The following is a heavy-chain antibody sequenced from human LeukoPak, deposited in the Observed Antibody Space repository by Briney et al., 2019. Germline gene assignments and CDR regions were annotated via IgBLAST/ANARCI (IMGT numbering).Heavy chain of an antibody. Sequence: ASVKVSCKASVGTFSSYAISWVRQAPGQRLEWLGGIIPIFGTANYAQKFQGRVTITADESTSTAYMELSSLRSEDTGVYYCAREPNESAEFDYWGQGTLVTVSS. CDR1: VGTFSSYA. CDR3: AREPNESAEFDY. CDR2: IIPIFGTA. J-gene: IGHJ4*02. V-gene: IGHV1-69*13.